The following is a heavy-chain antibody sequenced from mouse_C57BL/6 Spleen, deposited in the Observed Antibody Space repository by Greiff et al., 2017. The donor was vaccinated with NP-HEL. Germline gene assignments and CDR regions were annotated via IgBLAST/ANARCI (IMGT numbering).Heavy chain of an antibody. V-gene: IGHV1-15*01. Sequence: VKLQESGAELVRPGASVTLSCKASGYTFTDYEMHWVKQTPVHGLEWIGAIDPETGGTAYNQKFKGKAILTADKSSSTAYMELRSLTSEDSAVYYCTREDVYFDYWGQGTTLTVSS. CDR1: GYTFTDYE. CDR3: TREDVYFDY. J-gene: IGHJ2*01. CDR2: IDPETGGT.